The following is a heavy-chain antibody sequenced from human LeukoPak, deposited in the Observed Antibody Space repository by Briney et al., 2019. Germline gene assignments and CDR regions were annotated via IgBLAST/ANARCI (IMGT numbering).Heavy chain of an antibody. Sequence: LGGSLRLSCVASGFTFSSYGMHWVRQAPDKGLEWVAFIRSDGSNQDHADSVKGRFTISRDNSKNTLYLQMNSLRAEDTAVYYCAKDSSGYDSGDDYWGQGTLVTVSS. D-gene: IGHD5-12*01. CDR2: IRSDGSNQ. CDR3: AKDSSGYDSGDDY. J-gene: IGHJ4*02. V-gene: IGHV3-30*02. CDR1: GFTFSSYG.